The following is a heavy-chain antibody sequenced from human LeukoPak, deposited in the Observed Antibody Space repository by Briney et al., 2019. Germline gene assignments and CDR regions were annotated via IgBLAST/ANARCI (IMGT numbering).Heavy chain of an antibody. CDR3: ARGMRTTVTTTIPGSRFDY. CDR1: GGSISSYY. CDR2: IYYSGST. J-gene: IGHJ4*02. V-gene: IGHV4-59*12. Sequence: KPSETLSLTCTVSGGSISSYYWSWIRQPPGKGLEWIGYIYYSGSTNYNPSLKSRVAISVDTSKNQFSLKLSSVTAADTAVYYCARGMRTTVTTTIPGSRFDYWGQGTLVTVSS. D-gene: IGHD4-17*01.